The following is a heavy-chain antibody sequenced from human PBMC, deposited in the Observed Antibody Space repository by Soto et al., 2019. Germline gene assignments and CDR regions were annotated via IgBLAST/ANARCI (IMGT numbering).Heavy chain of an antibody. Sequence: GGSLRLSCAASGFSFSDHGMHWVRQAPGEGLEWVASISYDGSNEYYADSVKGRFTISRDDSKNTLFLQVNSLRAEDTAVYYCANGRGTLAETDYGGKGTPVPVSS. CDR3: ANGRGTLAETDY. CDR2: ISYDGSNE. CDR1: GFSFSDHG. D-gene: IGHD1-26*01. J-gene: IGHJ4*02. V-gene: IGHV3-30*18.